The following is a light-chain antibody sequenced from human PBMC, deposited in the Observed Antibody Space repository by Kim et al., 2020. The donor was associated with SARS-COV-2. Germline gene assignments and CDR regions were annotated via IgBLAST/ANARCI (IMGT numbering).Light chain of an antibody. CDR1: QSVSSY. CDR3: QQRSNWPT. Sequence: EIVLTQSPATLSLSPGERATLSCRASQSVSSYLAWYQQKPGQAPRLLIYDASNRATGIPARFSGSGSGTDFTLTISSLEPEDFVVYYFQQRSNWPTFGGGTKVDIK. J-gene: IGKJ4*01. V-gene: IGKV3-11*01. CDR2: DAS.